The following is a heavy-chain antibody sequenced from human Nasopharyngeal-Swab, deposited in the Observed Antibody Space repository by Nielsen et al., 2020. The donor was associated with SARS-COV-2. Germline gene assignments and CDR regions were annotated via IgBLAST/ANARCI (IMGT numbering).Heavy chain of an antibody. D-gene: IGHD2-21*02. J-gene: IGHJ4*02. CDR3: AKGSTYGGAVTTIDFDY. CDR1: GFTFSSYA. CDR2: ISGSGGST. V-gene: IGHV3-23*01. Sequence: GESLKISCAASGFTFSSYAMSWARQAPGKGLEWVSAISGSGGSTYYADSVKGRFTISRDNSKNTLYLQMNSLRAEDTAVYYCAKGSTYGGAVTTIDFDYWGQGTLVTVSS.